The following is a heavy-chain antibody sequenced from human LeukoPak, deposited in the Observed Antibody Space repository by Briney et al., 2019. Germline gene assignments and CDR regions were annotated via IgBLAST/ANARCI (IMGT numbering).Heavy chain of an antibody. V-gene: IGHV1-18*01. CDR3: ARDNYGSGSVMGLNGLFDS. D-gene: IGHD3-10*01. J-gene: IGHJ4*02. Sequence: ASVKVSCKASGYTFTSYGISWVRQAPGQGLEWMGWISAYNGNTNYAQKFQGRVTITADKSTSTAYMELSSLRAEDTAVYYCARDNYGSGSVMGLNGLFDSWGQGTLVTVSS. CDR2: ISAYNGNT. CDR1: GYTFTSYG.